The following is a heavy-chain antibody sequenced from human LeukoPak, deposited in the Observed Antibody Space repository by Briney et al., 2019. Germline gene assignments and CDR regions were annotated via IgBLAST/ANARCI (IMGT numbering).Heavy chain of an antibody. D-gene: IGHD4-23*01. CDR2: IWYDGSNK. J-gene: IGHJ4*02. V-gene: IGHV3-33*01. Sequence: PGGSLRLSCAASGFTFSSYGMHWVRQAPSKGLEWVTVIWYDGSNKYYADSVKGRFTISRDDSKNTLYLQMNSLRAEDTAMYYCARGYGGNSGSFDYWGQGTLVTVSS. CDR1: GFTFSSYG. CDR3: ARGYGGNSGSFDY.